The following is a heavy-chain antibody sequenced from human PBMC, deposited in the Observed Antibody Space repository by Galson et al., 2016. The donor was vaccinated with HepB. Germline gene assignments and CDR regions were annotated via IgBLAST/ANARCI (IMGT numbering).Heavy chain of an antibody. Sequence: SLRLSCAASGFTFSSYAMTWVCQAPGKGLEWVSGIRHSGGRTYYADSVNGRFTISRDNSKNTLYLQMNSLRAEDTAVYYCAKLEGGLTYYGMDVWGHGTTVTVSS. D-gene: IGHD2-15*01. CDR2: IRHSGGRT. CDR1: GFTFSSYA. CDR3: AKLEGGLTYYGMDV. J-gene: IGHJ6*02. V-gene: IGHV3-23*01.